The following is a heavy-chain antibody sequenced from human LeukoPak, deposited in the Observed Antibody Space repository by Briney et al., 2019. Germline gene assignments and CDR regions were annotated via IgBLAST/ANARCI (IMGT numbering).Heavy chain of an antibody. V-gene: IGHV4-59*01. J-gene: IGHJ4*02. D-gene: IGHD6-13*01. CDR2: VYGGGVT. Sequence: SETLSLTCTVSGGSISSFHWNWLRQSPGRGLEWIGYVYGGGVTNYNPSLRFRVTMSIDTSKNKFSLNLKSVTAVDTAVYYCARSVGSNWSYFFDYWGQGTLVTVSS. CDR3: ARSVGSNWSYFFDY. CDR1: GGSISSFH.